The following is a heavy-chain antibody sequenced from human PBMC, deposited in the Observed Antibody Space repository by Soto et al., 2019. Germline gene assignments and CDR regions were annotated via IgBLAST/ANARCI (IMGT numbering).Heavy chain of an antibody. Sequence: ASVKVSCKASGGTFSSYTISWVRQAPGQGLEWMGWINAGNGNTKYSQKFQGRVTITRDTSASTAYMELSSLRSEDTAVYYCATGELAFDYWGQGTLVTVSS. CDR1: GGTFSSYT. CDR2: INAGNGNT. CDR3: ATGELAFDY. V-gene: IGHV1-3*01. J-gene: IGHJ4*02. D-gene: IGHD3-10*01.